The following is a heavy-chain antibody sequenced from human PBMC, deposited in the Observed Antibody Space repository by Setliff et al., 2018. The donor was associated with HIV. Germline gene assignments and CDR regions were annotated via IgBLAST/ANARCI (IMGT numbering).Heavy chain of an antibody. V-gene: IGHV4-4*07. CDR3: VGGLRSRSQGHFDY. CDR1: GVSIPTNY. J-gene: IGHJ4*02. D-gene: IGHD5-12*01. Sequence: SETLSLTCNISGVSIPTNYWNWIRQPAGKGLEWIGRIYTTGGTNYNPALKSRVTMSIDTSKNQISLKLNSVTAADTATYYCVGGLRSRSQGHFDYWGQGTLVTVSS. CDR2: IYTTGGT.